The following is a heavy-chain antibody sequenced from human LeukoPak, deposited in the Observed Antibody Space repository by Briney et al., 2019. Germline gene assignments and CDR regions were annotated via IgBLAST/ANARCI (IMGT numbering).Heavy chain of an antibody. J-gene: IGHJ4*02. CDR1: GGSISSGDYY. CDR3: TRVAYYDFWSGYYIDY. V-gene: IGHV4-30-4*08. CDR2: IYYSGST. Sequence: SQTLSLTCTVSGGSISSGDYYWSWIRQPPGKGLEWIGYIYYSGSTYYNPSLKSRVTISVDTSKNQCSLKLSSVTAADTAVYYCTRVAYYDFWSGYYIDYWGQGTLVTVSS. D-gene: IGHD3-3*01.